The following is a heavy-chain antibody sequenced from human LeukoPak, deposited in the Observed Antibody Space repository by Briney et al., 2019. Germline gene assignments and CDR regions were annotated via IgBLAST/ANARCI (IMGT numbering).Heavy chain of an antibody. CDR1: GGTFSNYA. CDR2: VIPIFSTA. V-gene: IGHV1-69*05. Sequence: SVKVSCKASGGTFSNYAIGWVRQAPGQGLEWMGGVIPIFSTANYAQKFQGRVTMTRDMSTSTVYMELSRLRYEDTAVYYCAREGARGYWGQGTLVTVSS. J-gene: IGHJ4*02. D-gene: IGHD1-26*01. CDR3: AREGARGY.